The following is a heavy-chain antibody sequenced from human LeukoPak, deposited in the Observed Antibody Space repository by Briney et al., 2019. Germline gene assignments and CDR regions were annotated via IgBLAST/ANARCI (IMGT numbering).Heavy chain of an antibody. D-gene: IGHD3-22*01. CDR1: GGSISSTTYY. Sequence: PSETLSLTCTVSGGSISSTTYYWVWIRQPRGKGLEWIGSLYYSGSPYYNPSLKRRVTISVHTSKNQFSLWLISVPAADTAVYNCARLYYYASSGNNWFDPWGQGTLVTVSS. CDR3: ARLYYYASSGNNWFDP. J-gene: IGHJ5*02. V-gene: IGHV4-39*01. CDR2: LYYSGSP.